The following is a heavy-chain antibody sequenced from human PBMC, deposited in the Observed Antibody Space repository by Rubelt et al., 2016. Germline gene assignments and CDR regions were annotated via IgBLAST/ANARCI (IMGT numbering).Heavy chain of an antibody. CDR1: GGSFSGYY. CDR3: ARGRMGFHYYYYGMDV. Sequence: QVQLQQWGAGLLKSSETLSLTCAVYGGSFSGYYWSWIRQPPGKGLEWIGEINHRGSTNYHPSLKSRFTLSVDTAKNQFSLKLSSVTAADTAVYYCARGRMGFHYYYYGMDVWGQGTTVTVSS. J-gene: IGHJ6*02. CDR2: INHRGST. V-gene: IGHV4-34*01. D-gene: IGHD1-26*01.